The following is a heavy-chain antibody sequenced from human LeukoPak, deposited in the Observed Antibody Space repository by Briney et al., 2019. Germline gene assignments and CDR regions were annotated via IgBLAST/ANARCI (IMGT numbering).Heavy chain of an antibody. CDR2: IYYSRNT. J-gene: IGHJ4*02. CDR3: ARHLNDYVWGPKIDC. V-gene: IGHV4-39*01. CDR1: GGSVSSSSYY. D-gene: IGHD3-16*01. Sequence: SETLSLTCTVSGGSVSSSSYYWGWIRQPPGKGLEWIGSIYYSRNTYYNPSLKSRVTISVDTSRSHFSLRLASVTAADTAIYYCARHLNDYVWGPKIDCWGQGTLVTVSS.